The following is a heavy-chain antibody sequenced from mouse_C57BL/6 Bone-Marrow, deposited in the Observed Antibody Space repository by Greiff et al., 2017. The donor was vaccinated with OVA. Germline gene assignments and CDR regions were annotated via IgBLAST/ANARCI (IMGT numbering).Heavy chain of an antibody. J-gene: IGHJ4*01. CDR1: GYTFTSYG. V-gene: IGHV1-81*01. D-gene: IGHD2-5*01. Sequence: VKLQESGAELARPGASVKLSCKASGYTFTSYGISWVKQRTGQGLEWIGEIYPRSGNTYYNEKFKGKATLTADKSSSTAYMELRSLTSEDSAVYFCARYDSNLRIYWGQGTSVTVSS. CDR3: ARYDSNLRIY. CDR2: IYPRSGNT.